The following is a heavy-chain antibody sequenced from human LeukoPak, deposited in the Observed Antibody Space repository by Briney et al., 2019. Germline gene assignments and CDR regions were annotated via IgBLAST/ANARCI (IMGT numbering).Heavy chain of an antibody. D-gene: IGHD4-23*01. CDR2: IYYSGST. V-gene: IGHV4-61*01. CDR3: ARLFLLYGGNSGSAFDI. Sequence: PSETLSLTCTVSGGSVSSGTYYWSWIRQPPGKGLEWIGYIYYSGSTNYNPSLKSRVTISIDTSKNQFSLKLSSVTAADTAVYYCARLFLLYGGNSGSAFDIWGQGTMVTVSS. J-gene: IGHJ3*02. CDR1: GGSVSSGTYY.